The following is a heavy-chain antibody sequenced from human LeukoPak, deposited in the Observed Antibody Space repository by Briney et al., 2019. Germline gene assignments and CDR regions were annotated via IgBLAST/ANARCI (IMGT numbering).Heavy chain of an antibody. CDR1: GGSISSYY. Sequence: SETLSLTCTVSGGSISSYYWSWIRQPPGKGLEWIGEINHSGSTNYNPSLKSRVTISVDTSKNQFSLKLSSVTAADTAVYYCARLRGLRKVFDYWGQGTLVTVSS. D-gene: IGHD4-17*01. V-gene: IGHV4-34*01. CDR3: ARLRGLRKVFDY. CDR2: INHSGST. J-gene: IGHJ4*02.